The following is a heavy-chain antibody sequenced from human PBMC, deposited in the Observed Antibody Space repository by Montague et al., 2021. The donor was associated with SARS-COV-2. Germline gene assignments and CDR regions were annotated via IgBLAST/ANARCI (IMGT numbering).Heavy chain of an antibody. D-gene: IGHD3-22*01. V-gene: IGHV4-31*03. CDR2: IYYSGST. CDR3: ARAGITMIVVVNAFDI. CDR1: GGSISSGGYY. Sequence: TLSLTCTVSGGSISSGGYYWSWIRQHPGKGLEWIGYIYYSGSTYYNPSLKSRVTISVDTSKNQFSLKLSSVTAADTAVYYCARAGITMIVVVNAFDIWGQGTMVTVSS. J-gene: IGHJ3*02.